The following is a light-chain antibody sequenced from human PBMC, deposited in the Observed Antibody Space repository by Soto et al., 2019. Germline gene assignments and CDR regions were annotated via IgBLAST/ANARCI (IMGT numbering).Light chain of an antibody. CDR1: SSDAGGYNY. CDR3: SSYAASNNFYFV. V-gene: IGLV2-8*01. Sequence: QSVLTQPPSASGSPGQSVTISCTGTSSDAGGYNYVSWYQQYPGRAPKLMIYEVTKRPSGVPDRFSGSKSGNTASLTVSGLQAEDEADYYCSSYAASNNFYFVFGGGTKLTVL. CDR2: EVT. J-gene: IGLJ3*02.